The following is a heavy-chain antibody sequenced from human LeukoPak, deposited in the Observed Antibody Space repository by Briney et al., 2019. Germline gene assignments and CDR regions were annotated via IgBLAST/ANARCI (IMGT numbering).Heavy chain of an antibody. CDR1: GYTFTGYY. Sequence: ASVKVSCKASGYTFTGYYMHWVRQAPGQGLEWMGWINPNSGGTNYAQKFQGRVTMTRDTSISTAYMELSRLRSDDTAVYYCARDTAWGSYRYADWGQGTLVTVSS. CDR3: ARDTAWGSYRYAD. J-gene: IGHJ4*02. CDR2: INPNSGGT. D-gene: IGHD3-16*02. V-gene: IGHV1-2*02.